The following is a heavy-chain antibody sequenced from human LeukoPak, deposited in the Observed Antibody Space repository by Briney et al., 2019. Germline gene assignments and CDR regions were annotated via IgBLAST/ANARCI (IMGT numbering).Heavy chain of an antibody. CDR1: GGSFGGYY. Sequence: PSETLSLTCAVYGGSFGGYYWSWIRQPPGKGLEWIGEINHSGSTNYNPSLKSRVTISVDTSKNQFSLKLSSVTAADTAVYYCARKPYSSGWYAYFDYWGQGTLVTVSS. J-gene: IGHJ4*02. CDR3: ARKPYSSGWYAYFDY. V-gene: IGHV4-34*01. CDR2: INHSGST. D-gene: IGHD6-19*01.